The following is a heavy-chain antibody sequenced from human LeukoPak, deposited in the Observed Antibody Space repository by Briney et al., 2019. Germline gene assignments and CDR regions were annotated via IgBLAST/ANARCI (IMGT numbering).Heavy chain of an antibody. CDR3: ARGETRGDSGYDHFDY. V-gene: IGHV1-18*01. CDR2: ISAYNGNT. CDR1: GYTFTSYG. J-gene: IGHJ4*02. Sequence: ASVKVSCKASGYTFTSYGISWVRQAPGQGLEWMGWISAYNGNTNYAQKLQGRVTMTTDTSTGTAYMELRSLRPDDTAVYYCARGETRGDSGYDHFDYWGQGTLVTVSS. D-gene: IGHD5-12*01.